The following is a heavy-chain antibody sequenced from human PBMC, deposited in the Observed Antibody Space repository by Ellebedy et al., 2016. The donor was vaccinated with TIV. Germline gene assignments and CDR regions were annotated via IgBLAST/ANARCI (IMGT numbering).Heavy chain of an antibody. CDR1: GSSFTNYW. D-gene: IGHD4-23*01. CDR3: ARAPPGNSVPFDY. Sequence: GESLKISCKGSGSSFTNYWIGWVRQMPGKGLEWMGITYPGDSDTRYSPSFQGQVTISADKSISTAYLQVSSLKASDTAMYYCARAPPGNSVPFDYWGQGTLVTVSS. V-gene: IGHV5-51*01. CDR2: TYPGDSDT. J-gene: IGHJ4*02.